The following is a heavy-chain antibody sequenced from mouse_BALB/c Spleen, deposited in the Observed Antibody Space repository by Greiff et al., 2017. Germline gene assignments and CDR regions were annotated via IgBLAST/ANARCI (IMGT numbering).Heavy chain of an antibody. Sequence: VQLQQSGAELVKPGASVKLSCTASGFNIKDTYMHWVKQRPEQGLEWIGRIDPANGNTKYDPKFQGKATITADTSSNTAYLQLSSLTSEDTAVYYCARGGYYGSCFDYWGQGTLVTVSA. V-gene: IGHV14-3*02. D-gene: IGHD1-1*01. J-gene: IGHJ3*01. CDR2: IDPANGNT. CDR3: ARGGYYGSCFDY. CDR1: GFNIKDTY.